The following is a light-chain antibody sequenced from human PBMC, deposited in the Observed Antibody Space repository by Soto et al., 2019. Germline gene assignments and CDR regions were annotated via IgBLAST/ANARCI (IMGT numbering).Light chain of an antibody. CDR1: YSNVETNY. CDR3: SATDDSLGGPV. Sequence: QSVLTQPPSASGTPGQRVTISCSGSYSNVETNYVYWYQQVPGTAPKLLIYTNDQLPSGVPDRFSASKSGTSASLAISGLRSEDEADYFCSATDDSLGGPVFGGGTKLTVL. J-gene: IGLJ2*01. CDR2: TND. V-gene: IGLV1-47*02.